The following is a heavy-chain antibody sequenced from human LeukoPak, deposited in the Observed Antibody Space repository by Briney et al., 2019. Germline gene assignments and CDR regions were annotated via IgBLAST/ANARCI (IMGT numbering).Heavy chain of an antibody. J-gene: IGHJ4*02. CDR2: INPNSGGT. V-gene: IGHV1-2*02. CDR3: ARSLFFGWNDGLGY. CDR1: GYTFTSYY. D-gene: IGHD1-1*01. Sequence: ASVKVSCKASGYTFTSYYMHWVRQAPGQGLEWMGWINPNSGGTNYAQKFQGRVTMTRDTSISTAYMELSRLRSDDTAVYYCARSLFFGWNDGLGYWGQGTLVTVSS.